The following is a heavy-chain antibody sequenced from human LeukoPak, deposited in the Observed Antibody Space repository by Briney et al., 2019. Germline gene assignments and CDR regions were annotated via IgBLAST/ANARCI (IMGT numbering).Heavy chain of an antibody. J-gene: IGHJ4*02. D-gene: IGHD4-17*01. CDR3: AKGGDYGDQYFDY. V-gene: IGHV3-30*02. Sequence: GGSLRLSCAASGFTFGSYGMHWVRQAPGKRLEWVTFIRSDGSNKYYADSVKGRFTISRDNSKNTLYLQMNTLIAEDTAVYYCAKGGDYGDQYFDYWGQGTLVTVSS. CDR2: IRSDGSNK. CDR1: GFTFGSYG.